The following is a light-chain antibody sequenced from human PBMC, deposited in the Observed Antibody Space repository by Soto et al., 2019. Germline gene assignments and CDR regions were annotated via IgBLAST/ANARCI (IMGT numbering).Light chain of an antibody. CDR1: QSVSNY. J-gene: IGKJ1*01. V-gene: IGKV3-20*01. CDR3: QQYGGSPQT. Sequence: IVLTQSPGTLSLSPGERATLSCRASQSVSNYLAWYQQKPGQAPRLLIYGASSRATGIPDRFSGSGSGTDFTLTISRLEPEDFAVYYCQQYGGSPQTFGQGTKVDI. CDR2: GAS.